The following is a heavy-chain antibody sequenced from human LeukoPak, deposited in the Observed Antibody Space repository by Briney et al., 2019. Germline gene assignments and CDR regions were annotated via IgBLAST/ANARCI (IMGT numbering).Heavy chain of an antibody. Sequence: PSETLSLTCAVSGGSISSSNWWSWVRQPPGKGLEWIGEIYHSGSTNYNPSLKSRVTISVDKAENQFSLKLSSVTAADTAVYYCARSRRQWLVLDYWGQGTLVTVSS. D-gene: IGHD6-19*01. CDR1: GGSISSSNW. V-gene: IGHV4-4*02. CDR2: IYHSGST. J-gene: IGHJ4*02. CDR3: ARSRRQWLVLDY.